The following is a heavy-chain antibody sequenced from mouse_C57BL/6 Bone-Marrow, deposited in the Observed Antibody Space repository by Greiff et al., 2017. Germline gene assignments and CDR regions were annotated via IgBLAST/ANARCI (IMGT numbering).Heavy chain of an antibody. CDR3: ARSLGPYYFDY. D-gene: IGHD4-1*01. Sequence: VQGVESGAELVRPGASVKLSCKASGYTFTDYYINWVKQRPGQGLEWIARIYPGSGNTYYNEKFKGKATLTAEKSSSTAYMQLSSLTSEDSAVYFCARSLGPYYFDYWGQGTTLTVSS. CDR2: IYPGSGNT. J-gene: IGHJ2*01. V-gene: IGHV1-76*01. CDR1: GYTFTDYY.